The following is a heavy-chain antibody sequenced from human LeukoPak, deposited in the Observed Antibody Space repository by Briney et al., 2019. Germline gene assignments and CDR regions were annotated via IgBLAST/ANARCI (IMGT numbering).Heavy chain of an antibody. V-gene: IGHV4-59*01. CDR3: ARDRYNYYGMDV. CDR1: GGSISSYY. Sequence: PSETLSLTCTVSGGSISSYYWSWIRQPPGKGLEWIGYIYYSGSTNYNPSLKSRVTISVDTSKNQFSLKLSSVTAADTAVYYCARDRYNYYGMDVWGQGTTVTVSS. J-gene: IGHJ6*02. CDR2: IYYSGST.